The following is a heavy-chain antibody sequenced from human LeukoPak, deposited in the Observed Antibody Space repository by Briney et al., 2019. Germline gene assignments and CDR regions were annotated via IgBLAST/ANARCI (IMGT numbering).Heavy chain of an antibody. CDR1: GFTFSNAW. Sequence: GGSLTVSCAASGFTFSNAWMNWVRQAPGKGLEWVGRIKNKIASGTTDYAAPVKGRFTISRDDSKNTLFLQMNSLKTEDTAMYYCTTNDAFDIWGQRTMVADSS. CDR2: IKNKIASGTT. J-gene: IGHJ3*02. V-gene: IGHV3-15*01. CDR3: TTNDAFDI.